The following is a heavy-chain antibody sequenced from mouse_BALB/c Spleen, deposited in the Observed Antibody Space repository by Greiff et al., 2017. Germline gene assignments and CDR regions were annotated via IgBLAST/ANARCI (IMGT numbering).Heavy chain of an antibody. D-gene: IGHD1-2*01. Sequence: EVQLVESGGGLVQPGGSMKLSCVASGFTFSNYWMNWVRQSPEKGLEWVAEIRLKSNNYATHYAESVKGRFTISRDDSKSSVYLQMNNLRAEDTGIYYCTKQLYYGYVDYYAMDYWGQGTSVTVSS. CDR3: TKQLYYGYVDYYAMDY. CDR1: GFTFSNYW. J-gene: IGHJ4*01. CDR2: IRLKSNNYAT. V-gene: IGHV6-6*02.